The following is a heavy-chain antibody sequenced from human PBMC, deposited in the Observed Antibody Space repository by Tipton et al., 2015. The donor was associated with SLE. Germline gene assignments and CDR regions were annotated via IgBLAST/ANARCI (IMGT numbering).Heavy chain of an antibody. CDR3: AVGYCSGVSCQREYFQH. CDR2: IYHSGSI. Sequence: TLSLTCTVSGYSISSGYYWGWIRQPPGKGLEWIGTIYHSGSIYCNPSLKSRVTISVDTSKNQFSLKLNSVTAADTAVYYCAVGYCSGVSCQREYFQHWGQGTLVTVSS. J-gene: IGHJ1*01. V-gene: IGHV4-38-2*02. CDR1: GYSISSGYY. D-gene: IGHD2-15*01.